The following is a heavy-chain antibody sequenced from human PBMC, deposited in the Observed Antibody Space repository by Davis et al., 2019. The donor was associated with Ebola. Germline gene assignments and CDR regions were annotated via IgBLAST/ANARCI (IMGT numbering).Heavy chain of an antibody. CDR1: GYTFTSYG. V-gene: IGHV1-18*01. D-gene: IGHD2-8*01. CDR3: ARNSPYCTNGVCAPDY. Sequence: ASVKVSCKASGYTFTSYGISWVRQAPGQGLEWMGWISAYNGNTNYAQKFQGRVTMTRDTSTSTVYMELSSLRSEDTAVYYCARNSPYCTNGVCAPDYWGQGTLVTVSS. CDR2: ISAYNGNT. J-gene: IGHJ4*02.